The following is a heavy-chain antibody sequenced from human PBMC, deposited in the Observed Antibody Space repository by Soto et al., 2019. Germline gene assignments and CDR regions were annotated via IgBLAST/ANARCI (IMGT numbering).Heavy chain of an antibody. CDR2: ISGSGGST. V-gene: IGHV3-23*01. CDR3: AKVTGYYDSSGYYPLDAFDI. D-gene: IGHD3-22*01. J-gene: IGHJ3*02. CDR1: GFTFSGYA. Sequence: GGSLRLSCAASGFTFSGYAMSWARQAPGKGLEWVSAISGSGGSTYYADSVKGRFTISRDNSKNTLYLQMNSLRAEDTAVYYCAKVTGYYDSSGYYPLDAFDIWGQGTMVTVSS.